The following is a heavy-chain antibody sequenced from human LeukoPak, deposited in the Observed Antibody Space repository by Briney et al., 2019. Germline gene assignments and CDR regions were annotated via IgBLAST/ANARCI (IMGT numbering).Heavy chain of an antibody. V-gene: IGHV1-8*01. D-gene: IGHD5-24*01. J-gene: IGHJ4*02. CDR2: MNPKSGNT. Sequence: GASVKVSCKASGYTFTSYDINWVRQATGQGLEWMGWMNPKSGNTGYAQKFQGRVTMTRDTSTSAVYMELRRLRSEGTAVYYCARELGRDGYNSDYDYWGQGTLVTVSS. CDR3: ARELGRDGYNSDYDY. CDR1: GYTFTSYD.